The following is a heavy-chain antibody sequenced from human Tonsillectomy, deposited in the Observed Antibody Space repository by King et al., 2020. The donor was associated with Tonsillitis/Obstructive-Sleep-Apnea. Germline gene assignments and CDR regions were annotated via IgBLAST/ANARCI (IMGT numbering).Heavy chain of an antibody. V-gene: IGHV4-34*01. CDR1: GGSFSGYY. D-gene: IGHD6-6*01. CDR2: INRGGST. CDR3: ARVGGLSSSSASDAFDV. Sequence: VQLPQWGAGLLKPSETLSLTCAVYGGSFSGYYWTWIRQPPGKGLEWIGEINRGGSTNPNPSPKSRVTISVDTSKNQFSLKMRSVTAADTAVYYCARVGGLSSSSASDAFDVWGLGTMVTVSS. J-gene: IGHJ3*01.